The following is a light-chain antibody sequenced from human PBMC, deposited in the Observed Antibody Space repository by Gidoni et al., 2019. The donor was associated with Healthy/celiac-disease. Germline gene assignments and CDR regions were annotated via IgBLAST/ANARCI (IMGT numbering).Light chain of an antibody. CDR3: QAWDSSHVV. V-gene: IGLV3-1*01. CDR2: QDS. Sequence: SYELTQPPSVSVSPGQTASITCSGAKLGDKYACWYQQKPGQSPVLVIYQDSKRPSGIPERCSGSNSGNTATLTISGTQAMDEADYYCQAWDSSHVVFGGGTKLTVL. CDR1: KLGDKY. J-gene: IGLJ2*01.